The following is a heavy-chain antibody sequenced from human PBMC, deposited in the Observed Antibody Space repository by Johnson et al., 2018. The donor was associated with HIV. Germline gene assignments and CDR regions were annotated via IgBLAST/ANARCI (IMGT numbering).Heavy chain of an antibody. V-gene: IGHV3-30-3*01. CDR3: VRALQRWLQRDDASDI. CDR1: GFTFSSYA. J-gene: IGHJ3*02. Sequence: QVQLVESGGGVVQPGRSLRLSCAASGFTFSSYAMYWVRQAPGKGLEWVAVISYDGSNKYYADSVKGRFTISRDNSKNTLYLQMNSLRAEDTAVHYCVRALQRWLQRDDASDIWGQGTMVTVSS. D-gene: IGHD5-24*01. CDR2: ISYDGSNK.